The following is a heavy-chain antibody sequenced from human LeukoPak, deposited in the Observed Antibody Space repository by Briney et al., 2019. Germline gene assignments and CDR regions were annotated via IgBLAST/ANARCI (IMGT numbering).Heavy chain of an antibody. J-gene: IGHJ4*02. CDR2: IYHSGST. CDR1: GGSISSGGYY. Sequence: SQTLSLTCTVSGGSISSGGYYWSWIRQPPGKGLEWIGYIYHSGSTYYNPSLKSRVTISVDRSKNQFSLKLSSVTAADTAVYYCARSRGDFWSGPGPTNFDYWGQGTLVTVSS. V-gene: IGHV4-30-2*01. CDR3: ARSRGDFWSGPGPTNFDY. D-gene: IGHD3-3*01.